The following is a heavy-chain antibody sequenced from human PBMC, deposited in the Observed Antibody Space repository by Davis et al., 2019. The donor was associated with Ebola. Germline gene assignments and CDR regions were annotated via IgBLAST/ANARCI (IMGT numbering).Heavy chain of an antibody. J-gene: IGHJ4*02. V-gene: IGHV4-34*01. CDR3: ARKPQYTSYGSYFDY. CDR2: INHSGST. D-gene: IGHD1-26*01. CDR1: GGSFSGYY. Sequence: SETLSLTCAVYGGSFSGYYWSWIRQPPGKGLEWIGEINHSGSTNYKPSLKSRVTISVDTSKNQFSLKLTSVTAADTAMYYCARKPQYTSYGSYFDYWGQGALVTVS.